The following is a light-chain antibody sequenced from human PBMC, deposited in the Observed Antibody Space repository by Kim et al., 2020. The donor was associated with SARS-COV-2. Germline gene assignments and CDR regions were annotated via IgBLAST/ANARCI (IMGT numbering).Light chain of an antibody. V-gene: IGKV1-5*03. J-gene: IGKJ4*01. Sequence: ASVSDTVTIPCRANQSISSWLAWFPQKPGKPPKSLIYKASSLESLFPSSFRGSGSGTEFTLTISSLQPDDFATYYCLQYNSHPLTFGGATKV. CDR3: LQYNSHPLT. CDR2: KAS. CDR1: QSISSW.